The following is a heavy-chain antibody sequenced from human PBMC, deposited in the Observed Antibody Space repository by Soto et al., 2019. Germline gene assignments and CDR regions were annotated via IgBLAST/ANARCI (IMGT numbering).Heavy chain of an antibody. V-gene: IGHV3-21*01. CDR2: IISSSSYI. Sequence: EVQLVESGGGLVKPGGSLRLSCAASGFTFSSYSMNWVRQAPGKGLEWVSSIISSSSYIYYADSVKGRFTISRDNAKNSLYLQMNSLRAEDTAVYYCASDSSSSHYYYYGMDVWGQGTTVTVSS. J-gene: IGHJ6*02. D-gene: IGHD6-6*01. CDR3: ASDSSSSHYYYYGMDV. CDR1: GFTFSSYS.